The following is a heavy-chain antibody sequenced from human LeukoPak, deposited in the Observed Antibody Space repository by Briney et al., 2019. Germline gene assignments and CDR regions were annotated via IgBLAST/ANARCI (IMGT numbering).Heavy chain of an antibody. Sequence: EASVKVSCKASGYTLTSYGISWVRQAPGQGLEWMGWISAYSGDTNYAQKFQGRATMTTDTSTSTAYMELRSLSSDDTAVYYCARDRGSGRSPRYAFDIWGQGTMVTVSS. J-gene: IGHJ3*02. CDR2: ISAYSGDT. CDR1: GYTLTSYG. D-gene: IGHD1-26*01. V-gene: IGHV1-18*01. CDR3: ARDRGSGRSPRYAFDI.